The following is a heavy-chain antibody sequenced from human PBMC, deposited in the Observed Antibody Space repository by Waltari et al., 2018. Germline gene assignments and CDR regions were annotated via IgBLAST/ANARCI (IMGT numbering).Heavy chain of an antibody. CDR2: FDPEDGET. CDR3: ASHILYCSGGSCYPNWFDP. CDR1: GYTLTELS. D-gene: IGHD2-15*01. J-gene: IGHJ5*02. V-gene: IGHV1-24*01. Sequence: QVQLVQSGAEVKKPGASVKVSCKVSGYTLTELSMHWVRQAPGKGLEWMGGFDPEDGETIYAQKFQGRVTMTEDTSTDTAYMELSSLRSEDTAVYYCASHILYCSGGSCYPNWFDPWGQGTLVTVSS.